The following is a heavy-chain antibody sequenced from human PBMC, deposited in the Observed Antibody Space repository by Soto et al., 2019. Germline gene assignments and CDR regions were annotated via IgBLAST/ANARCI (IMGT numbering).Heavy chain of an antibody. CDR2: IYYSGST. CDR1: GGSISSGGYY. CDR3: ARIYESVTFGYYFDY. V-gene: IGHV4-31*03. J-gene: IGHJ4*02. D-gene: IGHD3-16*01. Sequence: SETLSLTCTVSGGSISSGGYYWSWIRQHPGKGLEWIGYIYYSGSTYYNPSLKSRVTISVDTSKNQFSLKLSSVTAADTAVYYCARIYESVTFGYYFDYWGQGTLVTVSS.